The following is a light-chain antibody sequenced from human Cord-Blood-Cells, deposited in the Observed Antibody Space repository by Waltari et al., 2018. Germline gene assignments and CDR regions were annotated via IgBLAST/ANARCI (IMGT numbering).Light chain of an antibody. V-gene: IGLV2-14*01. CDR1: SRDVGGYNY. CDR3: SSYTSSSTL. J-gene: IGLJ1*01. CDR2: EVS. Sequence: QSALTQPASVSGSPGPSITISCTGTSRDVGGYNYVSWYQQHPGKAPKLMIYEVSNRPSGVSNRFSGSKSGNTASLTISGLQAEDEADYYCSSYTSSSTLFGTGTKVTVL.